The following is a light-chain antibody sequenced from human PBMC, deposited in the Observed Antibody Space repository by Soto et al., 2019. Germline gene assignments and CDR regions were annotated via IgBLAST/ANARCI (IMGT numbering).Light chain of an antibody. CDR1: QSISSN. CDR2: GAS. V-gene: IGKV3-15*01. J-gene: IGKJ1*01. CDR3: QHYNKWARK. Sequence: EIVMTQSPATLSVSPGERATLSCRASQSISSNLAWYQQKPGQARRLLLYGASNRATGIPARFSGSGSGTVFTLTISSLHSEDFAVEYGQHYNKWARKFGPRTKVDIK.